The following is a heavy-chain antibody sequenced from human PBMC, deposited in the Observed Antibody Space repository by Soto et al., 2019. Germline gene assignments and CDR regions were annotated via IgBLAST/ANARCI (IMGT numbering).Heavy chain of an antibody. J-gene: IGHJ6*02. CDR2: INHSGST. CDR1: CGSFSGYY. CDR3: ATPQPDNHSSSSPADDYYCYGMDV. V-gene: IGHV4-34*01. D-gene: IGHD6-6*01. Sequence: SETLSLTCHVYCGSFSGYYWSWIRQPPGKGLEWIGEINHSGSTNYNPSLTIRVTIAVXTSKNQFSLKLTSVTGADTAVYYCATPQPDNHSSSSPADDYYCYGMDVGPQGTSVTVSS.